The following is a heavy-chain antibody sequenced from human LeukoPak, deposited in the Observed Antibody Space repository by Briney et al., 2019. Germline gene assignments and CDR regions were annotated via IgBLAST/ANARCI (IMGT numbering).Heavy chain of an antibody. CDR1: GFTFSDYY. J-gene: IGHJ4*02. D-gene: IGHD3-10*01. V-gene: IGHV3-11*01. CDR2: ISSSGSTI. Sequence: GGSLRLSCAASGFTFSDYYMSWIRQAPGKGLEWVSYISSSGSTIYYADSVKGRFTISRDNAKNSLYLQMNSLRAEDTAVYYCARDMGHYSSGSYYPGIDYWGQGTLVTVSS. CDR3: ARDMGHYSSGSYYPGIDY.